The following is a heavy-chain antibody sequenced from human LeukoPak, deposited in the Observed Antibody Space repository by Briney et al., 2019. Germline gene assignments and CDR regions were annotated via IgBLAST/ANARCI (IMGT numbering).Heavy chain of an antibody. D-gene: IGHD4-17*01. Sequence: KAGGSLRLSCAASGFTFSSCNMNWVRQAPGKGLEWVSSISSSSRYIYYADSVKGRFTISRDNAKYSLYLQMTSLRDEDTAVYYGARARTTVTTLDYWGQGTLVTVSS. V-gene: IGHV3-21*01. J-gene: IGHJ4*02. CDR3: ARARTTVTTLDY. CDR2: ISSSSRYI. CDR1: GFTFSSCN.